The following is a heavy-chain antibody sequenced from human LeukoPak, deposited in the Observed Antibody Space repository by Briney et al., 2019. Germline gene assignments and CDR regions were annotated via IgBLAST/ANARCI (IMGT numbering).Heavy chain of an antibody. D-gene: IGHD3-22*01. CDR1: GYTFTNYD. Sequence: ASVKVSCTASGYTFTNYDMSWVRQAPGQGLEWMGWISAYNGNTKYAQKLQGRVTMTTDTSTSTAYMELRSLRSDDTAVYYCARDIDSYYDSSGYYDYFDYWGQGTLVTVSS. J-gene: IGHJ4*02. CDR3: ARDIDSYYDSSGYYDYFDY. V-gene: IGHV1-18*01. CDR2: ISAYNGNT.